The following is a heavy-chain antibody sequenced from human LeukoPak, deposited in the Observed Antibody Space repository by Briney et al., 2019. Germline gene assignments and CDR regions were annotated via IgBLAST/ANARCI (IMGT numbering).Heavy chain of an antibody. Sequence: GGSLRLSCAASGFTFSSYGMHWVRQAPGKGLEWVAFIRYDGSNKYYADSVKGRFTISRDNSKNTLYLQMNSLRAEDTAVYYCAKDIEVRGSQGMDVWGKGTTVTISS. CDR3: AKDIEVRGSQGMDV. D-gene: IGHD2-2*01. CDR1: GFTFSSYG. CDR2: IRYDGSNK. V-gene: IGHV3-30*02. J-gene: IGHJ6*03.